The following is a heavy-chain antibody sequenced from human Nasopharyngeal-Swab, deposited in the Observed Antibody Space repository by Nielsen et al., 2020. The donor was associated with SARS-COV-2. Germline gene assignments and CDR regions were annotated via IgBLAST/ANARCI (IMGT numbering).Heavy chain of an antibody. CDR1: GFTFSSYS. Sequence: GGSLRLSCAASGFTFSSYSMNWVRQAPGKGLEWVSYISSSSSTIYYADSVKGRFTISRDNAKNSLYLQMNSLRDEDTAVYYCETDYYGSGSYYNLYYYYGMDVWGQGTTVTVSS. CDR3: ETDYYGSGSYYNLYYYYGMDV. J-gene: IGHJ6*02. CDR2: ISSSSSTI. V-gene: IGHV3-48*02. D-gene: IGHD3-10*01.